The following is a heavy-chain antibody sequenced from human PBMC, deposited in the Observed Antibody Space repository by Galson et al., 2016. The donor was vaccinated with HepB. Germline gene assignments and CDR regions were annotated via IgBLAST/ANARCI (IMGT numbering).Heavy chain of an antibody. CDR1: GVTVSNNY. D-gene: IGHD5-18*01. CDR2: IYASGDK. V-gene: IGHV3-53*01. J-gene: IGHJ5*02. Sequence: SLRLSCAASGVTVSNNYMTWVRQTPGMGLEWVSVIYASGDKYYTDSVKGRFTISRDNSKNTLYLQMYNLRAEDTAVYYCARSGYNSGYLDPWGQGTQVTVSS. CDR3: ARSGYNSGYLDP.